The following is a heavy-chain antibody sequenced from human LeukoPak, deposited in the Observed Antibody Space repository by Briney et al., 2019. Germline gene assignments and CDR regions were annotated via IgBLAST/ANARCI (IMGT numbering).Heavy chain of an antibody. Sequence: PSETLSLTCTVSGGSISSYYWSWIRQPPGKGLEWIGYIYYSGSTNYNPSLKSRVTISVDTYKNQFSLKLSSVTAADTAVYYCARLVSSSSPNWFDPWGQGTLFTVSS. CDR1: GGSISSYY. CDR3: ARLVSSSSPNWFDP. J-gene: IGHJ5*02. D-gene: IGHD6-13*01. V-gene: IGHV4-59*08. CDR2: IYYSGST.